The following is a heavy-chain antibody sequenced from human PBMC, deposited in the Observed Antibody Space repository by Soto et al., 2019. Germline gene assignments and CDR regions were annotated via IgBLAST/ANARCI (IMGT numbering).Heavy chain of an antibody. V-gene: IGHV3-15*01. J-gene: IGHJ4*02. D-gene: IGHD6-13*01. Sequence: EVQLVESGGGLVKPGGSTRLSCAVSGFTFSNVWMSWVRQAPGKGLEWVGRIKSTTDGGSTDYAAPVEGRFTISKDDSKNTLYLHMNSLKTEGTAVYYCATEAAAGGGFDSWGQGTLVTVSS. CDR1: GFTFSNVW. CDR3: ATEAAAGGGFDS. CDR2: IKSTTDGGST.